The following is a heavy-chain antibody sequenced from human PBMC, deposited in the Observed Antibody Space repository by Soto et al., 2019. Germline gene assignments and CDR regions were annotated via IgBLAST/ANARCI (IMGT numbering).Heavy chain of an antibody. CDR3: ARDYPHDY. CDR1: GYTFSSYY. V-gene: IGHV1-18*04. CDR2: ISAYNGNT. Sequence: ASVKVSCKASGYTFSSYYMHWVRQAPGQGLEWMGWISAYNGNTNYAQKLQGRVTMTTDTSTSTAYMELRSLRSDDTAVYYCARDYPHDYWGQGTLVTVSS. J-gene: IGHJ4*02.